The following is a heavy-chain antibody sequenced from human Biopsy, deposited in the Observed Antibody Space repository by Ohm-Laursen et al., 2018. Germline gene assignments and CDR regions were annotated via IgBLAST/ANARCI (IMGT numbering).Heavy chain of an antibody. J-gene: IGHJ2*01. CDR1: GDSISSYY. CDR2: VYYTGST. V-gene: IGHV4-59*01. Sequence: GTLSLTSTVSGDSISSYYGSLIRQPPGKGLEWIGYVYYTGSTDYNPSLQSRVTISVDTSKNHFSLRLRSVTPADTAIYYCARDRGYYSDRTVPGYFDLWGRGTLVTVSS. CDR3: ARDRGYYSDRTVPGYFDL. D-gene: IGHD3-22*01.